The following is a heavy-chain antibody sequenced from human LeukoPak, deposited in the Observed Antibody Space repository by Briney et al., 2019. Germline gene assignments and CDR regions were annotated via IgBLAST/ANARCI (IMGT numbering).Heavy chain of an antibody. CDR3: ARGEYYDILTGYYYNLHDDTDTYY. CDR2: ICYHGNNK. CDR1: GFTFSSYC. V-gene: IGHV3-33*01. D-gene: IGHD3-9*01. Sequence: GGSLRLSCAASGFTFSSYCMHWVRHAPGKGREWGAVICYHGNNKYHAESVKGLITISRDNSKTRLYLQMHRLRAEDTAVYYCARGEYYDILTGYYYNLHDDTDTYYCGQGALGTVSS. J-gene: IGHJ4*02.